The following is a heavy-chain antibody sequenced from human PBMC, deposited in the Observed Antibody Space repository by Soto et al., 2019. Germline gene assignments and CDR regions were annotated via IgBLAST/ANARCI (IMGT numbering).Heavy chain of an antibody. Sequence: QVQLVQSGAEVKKPGASVKVSCKTSGYPFISYDINWVRQATGQGLEWMGWMNPNSGNTGYAQKFQGRVTLTRNTSISTAYMELSNLRSEDTAVYYCARVWGSIHPWGQGTLVTVSP. V-gene: IGHV1-8*01. J-gene: IGHJ5*02. D-gene: IGHD3-10*01. CDR3: ARVWGSIHP. CDR1: GYPFISYD. CDR2: MNPNSGNT.